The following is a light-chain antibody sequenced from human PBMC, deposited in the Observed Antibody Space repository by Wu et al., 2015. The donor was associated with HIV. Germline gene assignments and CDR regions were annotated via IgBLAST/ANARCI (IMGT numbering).Light chain of an antibody. CDR1: QNIDYN. Sequence: EIVMTQFPATLSVSPGERATLSCRASQNIDYNLAWYQQRPGQAPRLVIYGASTRATGIPARISGSGSGTEFVLTISSMQSEDFAVYYCQQRSNWPYTFGQGTKLEIK. J-gene: IGKJ2*01. V-gene: IGKV3-15*01. CDR3: QQRSNWPYT. CDR2: GAS.